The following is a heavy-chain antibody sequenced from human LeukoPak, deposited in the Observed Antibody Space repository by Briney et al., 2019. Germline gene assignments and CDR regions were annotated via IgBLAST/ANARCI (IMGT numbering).Heavy chain of an antibody. CDR3: AKPAAYDSPLSPVDY. J-gene: IGHJ4*02. CDR2: ISGSGGSS. V-gene: IGHV3-23*01. CDR1: GFTFSGSG. D-gene: IGHD3-22*01. Sequence: GGSLRLSCAASGFTFSGSGMHWVRQAPGKGLEWVSGISGSGGSSNYAAPVKGRFTISRDNSKNTLYLQMNSLRAEDTAVYYCAKPAAYDSPLSPVDYWGQGTLVTVSS.